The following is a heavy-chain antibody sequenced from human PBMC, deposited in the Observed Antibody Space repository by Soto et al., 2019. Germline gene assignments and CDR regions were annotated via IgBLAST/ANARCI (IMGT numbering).Heavy chain of an antibody. CDR3: ARNGEAGGDYVWGSYPRGAFDI. J-gene: IGHJ3*02. CDR1: GGTFSSYA. Sequence: SVKVSCKVSGGTFSSYAISWVRQAPGQGLEWMGGIIPIFGTANYAQKFQGRVTTTADESTSTAYMELSSLRSEDTAVYYCARNGEAGGDYVWGSYPRGAFDIWGQGTMVTVSS. V-gene: IGHV1-69*13. CDR2: IIPIFGTA. D-gene: IGHD3-16*02.